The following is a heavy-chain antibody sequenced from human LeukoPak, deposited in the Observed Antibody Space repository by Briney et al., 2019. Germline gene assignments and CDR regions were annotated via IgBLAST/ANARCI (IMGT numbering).Heavy chain of an antibody. Sequence: GGSLRLSCAASGFTFSDYSMNGVRQAPGKGLEWVSYISSSSSSIYYADSVKGRFTVSRDNVENLLYLQMNSLRAEDTALYYCAREPGGDKFDIWGQGTMVTVSS. D-gene: IGHD2-21*01. CDR3: AREPGGDKFDI. J-gene: IGHJ3*02. CDR1: GFTFSDYS. V-gene: IGHV3-48*01. CDR2: ISSSSSSI.